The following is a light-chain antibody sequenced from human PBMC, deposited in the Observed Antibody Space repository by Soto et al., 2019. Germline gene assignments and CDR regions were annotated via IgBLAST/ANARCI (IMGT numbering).Light chain of an antibody. CDR3: TSWDDSLYHVV. J-gene: IGLJ2*01. CDR2: RNN. V-gene: IGLV1-47*01. CDR1: RSNIGSNY. Sequence: QAVLTQPPSASGTPGQRVTFSCSGGRSNIGSNYVFWYQQFPGTAPKLLIYRNNQRPSGVPDRFSGSKSGTSASLAISGLRSEDEADYYCTSWDDSLYHVVFGGGTKVTVL.